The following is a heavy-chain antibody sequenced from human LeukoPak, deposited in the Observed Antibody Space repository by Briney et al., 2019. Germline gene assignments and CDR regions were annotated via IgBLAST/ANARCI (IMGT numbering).Heavy chain of an antibody. CDR3: ARGYSSSWYSAFDI. CDR1: GGSFSGYY. V-gene: IGHV4-34*01. D-gene: IGHD6-13*01. J-gene: IGHJ3*02. Sequence: SETLSLTCAVYGGSFSGYYWSWIRQPPGKGLEWIGEINHSGSTNYNPSLKSRVTISVDTSKNQFSLKLSSVTAADTAVYYCARGYSSSWYSAFDIWGQGTMVTVSS. CDR2: INHSGST.